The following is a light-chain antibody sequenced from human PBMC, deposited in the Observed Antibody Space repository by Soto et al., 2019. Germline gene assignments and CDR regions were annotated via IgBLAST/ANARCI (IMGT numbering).Light chain of an antibody. CDR2: DAS. V-gene: IGKV1-5*01. CDR1: QTISTW. CDR3: HQYHTYST. J-gene: IGKJ1*01. Sequence: DIQMTQSPSTLSASVGHRVIITCRASQTISTWVAWYQHKTGKAPTLLIYDASSLESGVPSRFSGGGSGTEFTITISSLQPGDFAAYYCHQYHTYSTFGQGTKVELK.